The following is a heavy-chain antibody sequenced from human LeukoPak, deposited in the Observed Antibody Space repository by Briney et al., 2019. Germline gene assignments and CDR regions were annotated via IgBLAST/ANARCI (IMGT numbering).Heavy chain of an antibody. CDR1: GFTFSSYG. D-gene: IGHD3-9*01. CDR3: AKDLRVATLFRYFHLGGFDY. Sequence: GGSLRLSCAASGFTFSSYGMHWVRQAPGKGLEWVAFIRYDGSNKYYADSVKGRFTISRDNSQNPLYLQMNSLTAEDTAVYYCAKDLRVATLFRYFHLGGFDYWGQGTLVTVSS. J-gene: IGHJ4*02. CDR2: IRYDGSNK. V-gene: IGHV3-30*02.